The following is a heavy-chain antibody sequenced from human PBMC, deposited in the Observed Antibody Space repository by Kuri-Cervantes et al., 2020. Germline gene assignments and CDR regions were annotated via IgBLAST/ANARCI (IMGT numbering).Heavy chain of an antibody. CDR2: IYYNGNT. CDR3: ARHDTILRGVMTGGAFDI. V-gene: IGHV4-61*01. J-gene: IGHJ3*02. Sequence: SETLSLTCTVSGGSVSSGSYYWSWVRQPPGKGLEWIGFIYYNGNTYYNPSLKSRVTISVDTSKNQFSLKLNSVTAADTAVYYCARHDTILRGVMTGGAFDIWGQGTKVTVSS. CDR1: GGSVSSGSYY. D-gene: IGHD3-10*01.